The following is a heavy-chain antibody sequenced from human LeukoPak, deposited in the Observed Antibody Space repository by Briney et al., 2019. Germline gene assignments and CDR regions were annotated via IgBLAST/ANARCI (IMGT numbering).Heavy chain of an antibody. Sequence: GGSLRLACAASGFTFSNAWMSWVRQAPGKGLEWVGRIKSKTDGGTTDYAAPVKGRFTISRDDPKNTQYLQMNSLKTEDTAVYYCTAADILTGSDAFDIWGQGTMVTVSS. CDR1: GFTFSNAW. CDR2: IKSKTDGGTT. J-gene: IGHJ3*02. V-gene: IGHV3-15*01. D-gene: IGHD3-9*01. CDR3: TAADILTGSDAFDI.